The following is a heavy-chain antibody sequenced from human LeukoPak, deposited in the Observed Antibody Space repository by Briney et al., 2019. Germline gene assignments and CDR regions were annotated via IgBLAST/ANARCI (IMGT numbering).Heavy chain of an antibody. CDR2: IKRDGSET. CDR1: GFTFSNYW. D-gene: IGHD3-22*01. V-gene: IGHV3-7*01. J-gene: IGHJ4*02. CDR3: ARLSDSIHCFGFDS. Sequence: GGSLRLSCAASGFTFSNYWMSWVRQAPGKGLEWVANIKRDGSETYYLDSVKGRFTISRDDSKNSLYLQMNSLRAEDTAVYYCARLSDSIHCFGFDSWGQGSLVTVSS.